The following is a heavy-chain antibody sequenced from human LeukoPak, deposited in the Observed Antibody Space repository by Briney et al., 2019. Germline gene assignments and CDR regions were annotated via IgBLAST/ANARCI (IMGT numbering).Heavy chain of an antibody. J-gene: IGHJ4*02. CDR3: ARDHSSGYYLRYYFDY. V-gene: IGHV3-33*01. D-gene: IGHD3-22*01. CDR2: IWYDGSNK. CDR1: GFTFSSYG. Sequence: GGSLRLSCAASGFTFSSYGMHWVRQAPGKGLEWVAVIWYDGSNKYYADSVKGRSTISRDNSKNTLYLQMNSLRAEDTAVYYCARDHSSGYYLRYYFDYWGQGTLVTVSS.